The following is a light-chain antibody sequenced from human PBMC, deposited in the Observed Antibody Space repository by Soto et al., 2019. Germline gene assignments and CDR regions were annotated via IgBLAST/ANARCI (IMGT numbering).Light chain of an antibody. J-gene: IGKJ1*01. CDR3: HQYTSPPWT. CDR1: QSVPGNY. V-gene: IGKV3-20*01. CDR2: CAS. Sequence: IVLAQSTGTLSLSPGERSTLSCRASQSVPGNYVAWFQQKPGQAPRLLIYCASSWAPAIPDRFSGSGSGTDFTLSISRLESEDFAVYYCHQYTSPPWTLGQGTRVE.